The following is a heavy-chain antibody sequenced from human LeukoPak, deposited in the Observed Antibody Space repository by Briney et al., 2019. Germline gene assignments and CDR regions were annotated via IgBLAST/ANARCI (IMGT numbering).Heavy chain of an antibody. V-gene: IGHV7-4-1*02. Sequence: GASVKVSCKASGYTFTSYAIIWVRQAPGQGLEWMGWINTNTGNPTYAQGFTGRFVFSLDTSVSTAYLQISSLKAEDTAVYYCARGVVVVAATRFDYWGQGTLVTVSS. J-gene: IGHJ4*02. CDR1: GYTFTSYA. D-gene: IGHD2-15*01. CDR3: ARGVVVVAATRFDY. CDR2: INTNTGNP.